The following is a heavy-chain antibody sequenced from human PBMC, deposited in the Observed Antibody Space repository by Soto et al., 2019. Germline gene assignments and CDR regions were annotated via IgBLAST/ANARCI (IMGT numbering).Heavy chain of an antibody. J-gene: IGHJ6*02. CDR2: INPNSGGT. CDR3: ATIPAALYYYYGMDV. D-gene: IGHD2-2*01. CDR1: GYTFTGYY. Sequence: AASVKVSCKASGYTFTGYYMHWVRQAPGQGLEWMGWINPNSGGTNYAQKFQGRVTMTRDTSISTAYMELSRLRSDDTAVYYCATIPAALYYYYGMDVWGQGTTVTVSS. V-gene: IGHV1-2*02.